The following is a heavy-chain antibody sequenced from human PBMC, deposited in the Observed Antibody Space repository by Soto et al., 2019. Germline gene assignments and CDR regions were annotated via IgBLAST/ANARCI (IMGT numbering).Heavy chain of an antibody. D-gene: IGHD6-19*01. CDR1: GYTFTSYA. CDR3: ARASGWYVSDY. CDR2: INAGNGNT. V-gene: IGHV1-3*05. Sequence: QVQLVQSGAEEKKPGASVKVSCKASGYTFTSYAMHWVHQAPGQRLEWMGWINAGNGNTKYSQKFQGRVTITRDTSASTAYMELSSLRSEDTAVYYWARASGWYVSDYWGQGTLVTVAA. J-gene: IGHJ4*02.